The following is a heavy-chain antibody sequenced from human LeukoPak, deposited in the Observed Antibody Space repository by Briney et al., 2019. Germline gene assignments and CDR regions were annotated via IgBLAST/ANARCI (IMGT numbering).Heavy chain of an antibody. CDR2: ISGTSGNI. V-gene: IGHV3-48*01. CDR1: GYTFSSYS. J-gene: IGHJ3*02. D-gene: IGHD6-19*01. CDR3: ARGYSSGWYDDAFDI. Sequence: PGGSLRLSCTASGYTFSSYSISWVRQAPGQGLEWVSYISGTSGNINYAHTLKGRVTISRDKAKNSLYLQMNSLRAEDTAVYYCARGYSSGWYDDAFDIWGQGTVVTVSS.